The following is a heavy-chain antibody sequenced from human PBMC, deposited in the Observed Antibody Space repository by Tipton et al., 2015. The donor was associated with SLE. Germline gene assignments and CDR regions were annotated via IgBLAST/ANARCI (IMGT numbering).Heavy chain of an antibody. CDR2: IWHDGSQT. J-gene: IGHJ1*01. D-gene: IGHD6-13*01. CDR3: ARCNRGSTWYEVVFQD. V-gene: IGHV3-33*08. Sequence: SLRLSCAASGFTFDDFGMSWVRQAPGKGLEWVAVIWHDGSQTHFADSVKGRFSISRDNPKNTLYLQMNSLRAEDTAVYYCARCNRGSTWYEVVFQDWGQGSLVTVSP. CDR1: GFTFDDFG.